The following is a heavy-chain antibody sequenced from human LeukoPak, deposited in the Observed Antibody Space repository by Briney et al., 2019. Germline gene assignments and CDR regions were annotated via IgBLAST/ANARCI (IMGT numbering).Heavy chain of an antibody. CDR2: MNPNSGNT. J-gene: IGHJ6*02. CDR3: ASLNLISYYYYGMDV. CDR1: GYTFTSYD. Sequence: ASVKVSCKASGYTFTSYDINWVRQATGQGLEWMGWMNPNSGNTGYAQKFQGRVTMTRDTSISTAYMELSRLGSDDTAVYYCASLNLISYYYYGMDVWGQGTTVTVSS. D-gene: IGHD1-20*01. V-gene: IGHV1-8*01.